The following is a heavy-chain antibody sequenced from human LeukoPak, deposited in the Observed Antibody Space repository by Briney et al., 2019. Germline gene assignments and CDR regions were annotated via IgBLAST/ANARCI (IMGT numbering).Heavy chain of an antibody. CDR1: GFTFSSYA. CDR2: ISYDGSNK. Sequence: PGGSLRLSCAASGFTFSSYAMHWVRQAPGKGLEWVAVISYDGSNKYYADSVKGRFTISRDNAKNSLYLQMNSLRAEDTAVYYCARDLRGPTIAVAGTLRDFDYWGQGTLVTVSS. V-gene: IGHV3-30-3*01. J-gene: IGHJ4*02. CDR3: ARDLRGPTIAVAGTLRDFDY. D-gene: IGHD6-19*01.